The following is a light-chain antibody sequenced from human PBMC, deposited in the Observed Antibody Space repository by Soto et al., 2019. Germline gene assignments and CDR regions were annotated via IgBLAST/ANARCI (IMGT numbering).Light chain of an antibody. CDR3: QPGNTWPWT. CDR2: GTS. V-gene: IGKV3D-15*01. Sequence: EIVMTQYPATLSVSPGERATLSCRASQSVSSNLALYQQKPGQPPSLLTYGTSTRATGIPGRFSGSGSGTDFTLIISSLEPEDFAFYHCQPGNTWPWTFGHGTKGDIK. CDR1: QSVSSN. J-gene: IGKJ1*01.